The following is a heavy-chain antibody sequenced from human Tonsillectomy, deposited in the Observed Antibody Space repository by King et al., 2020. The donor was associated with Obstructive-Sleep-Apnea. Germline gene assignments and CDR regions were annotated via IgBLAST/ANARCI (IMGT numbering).Heavy chain of an antibody. CDR1: GFTFSNAW. CDR2: IQSKTDGGTT. CDR3: TTACVSTSCYRAFDV. D-gene: IGHD2-2*01. Sequence: VQLVESGGGLVKPGGSLRLSCAASGFTFSNAWMNWVRQAPGKGLEWVGRIQSKTDGGTTDYAAPVKGRFTISRVYSKNMLNLQMNSLKTEDTAVYYCTTACVSTSCYRAFDVWGQGTMVTVSS. V-gene: IGHV3-15*01. J-gene: IGHJ3*01.